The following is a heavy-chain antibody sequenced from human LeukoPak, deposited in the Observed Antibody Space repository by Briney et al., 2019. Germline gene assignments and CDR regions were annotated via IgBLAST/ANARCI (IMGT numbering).Heavy chain of an antibody. D-gene: IGHD3-10*01. CDR1: GYTFTGYY. V-gene: IGHV1-2*02. CDR3: ARDSAPIITMVRGVIPPADY. CDR2: INPNSGGT. Sequence: ASVKVSCKASGYTFTGYYMHWVRQAPGQGLEWMGWINPNSGGTNYAQKFQGRVTMTRDTSTSTAYMELRSLRSDDTAVYYCARDSAPIITMVRGVIPPADYWGQGTLVTVSS. J-gene: IGHJ4*02.